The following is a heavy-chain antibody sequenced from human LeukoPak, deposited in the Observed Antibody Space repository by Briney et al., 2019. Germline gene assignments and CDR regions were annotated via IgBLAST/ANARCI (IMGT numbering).Heavy chain of an antibody. Sequence: SGPTLVNPTQTLRLTCTFSVFSLSTSGMCVSWIRQPPGKALEWLARIDWDDDKYYSTSLKTRLTISKDTSKNQVVLTMTNMDPVDTATYYCARMITLSNGRYSSKTLDYWGQGTLVTVSS. J-gene: IGHJ4*02. D-gene: IGHD1-26*01. V-gene: IGHV2-70*11. CDR3: ARMITLSNGRYSSKTLDY. CDR2: IDWDDDK. CDR1: VFSLSTSGMC.